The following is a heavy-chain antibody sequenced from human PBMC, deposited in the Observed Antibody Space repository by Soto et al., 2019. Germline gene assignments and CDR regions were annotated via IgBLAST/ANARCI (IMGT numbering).Heavy chain of an antibody. CDR1: GYTFTNYG. CDR3: TRAAGGAATIRVY. J-gene: IGHJ4*02. D-gene: IGHD6-25*01. Sequence: QVQLLQSGAEVRKPGASGKVSCTASGYTFTNYGFSWVRQAPGQGLEWMGWISAYSGKTNYAQKVQGRVAMTTDTFTSTVYMELRSLRSDDTAVYYGTRAAGGAATIRVYWGQGTLVTVSS. CDR2: ISAYSGKT. V-gene: IGHV1-18*01.